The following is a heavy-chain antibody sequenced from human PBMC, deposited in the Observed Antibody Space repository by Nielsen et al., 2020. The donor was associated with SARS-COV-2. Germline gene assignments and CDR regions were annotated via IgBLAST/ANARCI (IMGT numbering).Heavy chain of an antibody. V-gene: IGHV4-39*01. CDR1: GGPISSSSYY. D-gene: IGHD3-10*01. J-gene: IGHJ6*02. Sequence: GSLRLSCTVFGGPISSSSYYWGWIRQPPGKGLEWIGSIYYSGTTYHNPSLNSRVSISLDTSRNQFSLKLFSVTAAATGVYYCARQDVNIVRGGRGMDVWGRGKMVTVSS. CDR3: ARQDVNIVRGGRGMDV. CDR2: IYYSGTT.